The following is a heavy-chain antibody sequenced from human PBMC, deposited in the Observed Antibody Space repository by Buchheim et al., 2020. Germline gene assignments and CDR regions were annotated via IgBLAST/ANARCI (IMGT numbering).Heavy chain of an antibody. CDR3: ASLQWLLYMFDY. CDR1: GGSISSGSYY. V-gene: IGHV4-31*03. CDR2: IYYTGST. Sequence: QVQLEESGPGLVKPSQTLALRCTVAGGSISSGSYYWTWIRQYPGKGLEWIGNIYYTGSTYYNPSLESRVSISIDTSKNQFSLKLSSVTAADTAVYYCASLQWLLYMFDYWGPGTL. D-gene: IGHD3-3*01. J-gene: IGHJ4*02.